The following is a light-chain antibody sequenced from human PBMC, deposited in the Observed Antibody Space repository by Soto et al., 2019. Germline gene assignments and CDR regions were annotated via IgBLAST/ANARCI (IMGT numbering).Light chain of an antibody. CDR1: SSNIGSNY. V-gene: IGLV1-47*02. Sequence: QSVLTQPPSASETPGQRVTISCSGSSSNIGSNYVYWYQQLPGMAPQLLIYTNNQRPSGVPDRFSGSKSGTSASLAISGLRSEDEADYYCAAWDDSLNGWVFGGGTKLTVL. J-gene: IGLJ3*02. CDR3: AAWDDSLNGWV. CDR2: TNN.